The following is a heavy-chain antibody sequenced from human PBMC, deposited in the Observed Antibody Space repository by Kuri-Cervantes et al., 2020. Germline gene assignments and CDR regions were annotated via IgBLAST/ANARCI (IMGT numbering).Heavy chain of an antibody. V-gene: IGHV3-23*01. D-gene: IGHD5-18*01. Sequence: GGSLRLSCAASGFTFSSYAMSWVRQAPGKGLEWVSAISGSGGSTYYADSVKGRLTISRDNSKNTLYLQMNSLRAEDTAVYYCAKDFSSGSVDTAMVLDYWGQGTLVTVSS. CDR3: AKDFSSGSVDTAMVLDY. J-gene: IGHJ4*02. CDR1: GFTFSSYA. CDR2: ISGSGGST.